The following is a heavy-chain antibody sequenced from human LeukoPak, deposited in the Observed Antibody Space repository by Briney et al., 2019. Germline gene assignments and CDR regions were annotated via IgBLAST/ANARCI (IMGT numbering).Heavy chain of an antibody. D-gene: IGHD2-21*01. Sequence: ASVKVSCKASGYTFTSYYMHWVRQAPGQGLEWMGIINPSGGSTSYAQTFQGRVTMTRDTSTSTVYMELSSLRSEDTAVYYCARDLFAYCGGDCYSPFDYWGQGTLVTVSS. CDR3: ARDLFAYCGGDCYSPFDY. CDR1: GYTFTSYY. CDR2: INPSGGST. V-gene: IGHV1-46*03. J-gene: IGHJ4*02.